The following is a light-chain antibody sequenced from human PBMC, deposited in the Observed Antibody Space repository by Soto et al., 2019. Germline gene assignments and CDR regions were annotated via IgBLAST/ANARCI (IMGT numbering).Light chain of an antibody. J-gene: IGKJ2*01. CDR1: QSISSC. CDR2: KAS. CDR3: QQYNSYSPMYT. Sequence: DIQMTQSPSTLSASVGDRVTITCRASQSISSCLAWYHQKPGKAPKLLIYKASSLESGVPSRFSGSGSGTEFTLTISSLQPDDFATYYCQQYNSYSPMYTFGQGTKLEIK. V-gene: IGKV1-5*03.